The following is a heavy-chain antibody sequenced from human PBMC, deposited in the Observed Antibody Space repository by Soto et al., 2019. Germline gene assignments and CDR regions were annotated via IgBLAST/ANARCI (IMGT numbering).Heavy chain of an antibody. CDR3: ARRIYGDYDYYYYGMDV. V-gene: IGHV4-34*01. D-gene: IGHD4-17*01. CDR2: INHSGST. J-gene: IGHJ6*02. CDR1: GGYFRGYY. Sequence: PSVTQSLTCAVAGGYFRGYYGSWIRQTPGKGLEWIGEINHSGSTNYNPSLKIRVTISVDTSKNQFSLKLSSVTAADTAVYYCARRIYGDYDYYYYGMDVWGQGTTVTVSS.